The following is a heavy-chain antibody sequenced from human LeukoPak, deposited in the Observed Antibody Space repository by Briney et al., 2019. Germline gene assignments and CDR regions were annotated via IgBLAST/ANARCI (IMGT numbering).Heavy chain of an antibody. CDR2: IFPGDSDY. Sequence: GESLQIFCKGSGYCFTSYWIGRVRQMARKGLVWLGIIFPGDSDYRYCPSFQGQVFISADKYVSNAYLLRRSLQASETAMYYCAIRSGSGSYIRIVYYFDNWGQGTLVTVSS. D-gene: IGHD3-10*01. V-gene: IGHV5-51*01. J-gene: IGHJ4*02. CDR3: AIRSGSGSYIRIVYYFDN. CDR1: GYCFTSYW.